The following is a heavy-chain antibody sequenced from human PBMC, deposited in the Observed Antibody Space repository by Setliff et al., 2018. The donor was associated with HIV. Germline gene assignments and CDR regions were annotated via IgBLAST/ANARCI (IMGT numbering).Heavy chain of an antibody. CDR2: ILYSGIT. V-gene: IGHV4-39*01. J-gene: IGHJ3*02. CDR3: ARSKTFYDFWGGYYTHGAFKI. CDR1: GGSFTSRSYY. D-gene: IGHD3-3*01. Sequence: SETLSLTCTVSGGSFTSRSYYRGWIRQPPGKGLEWIGSILYSGITYYNPSLKSRVTISVDTSKKQFSLNLTSVTAADTAVYYCARSKTFYDFWGGYYTHGAFKIWGLGKMVTVSS.